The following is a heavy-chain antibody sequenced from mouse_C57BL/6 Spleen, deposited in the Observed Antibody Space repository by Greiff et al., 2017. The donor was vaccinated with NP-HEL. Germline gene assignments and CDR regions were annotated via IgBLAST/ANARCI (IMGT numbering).Heavy chain of an antibody. Sequence: VKLMESGAELVRPGASVKLSCKASGYTFTDYYINWVKQRPGQGLEWIARIYPGSGNTYYNEKFKGKATLTAEKSSSTAYMQLSSLTSEDSAVYFCARDDGYDGYFDYWGQGTTLTVSS. V-gene: IGHV1-76*01. D-gene: IGHD2-2*01. CDR2: IYPGSGNT. CDR3: ARDDGYDGYFDY. CDR1: GYTFTDYY. J-gene: IGHJ2*01.